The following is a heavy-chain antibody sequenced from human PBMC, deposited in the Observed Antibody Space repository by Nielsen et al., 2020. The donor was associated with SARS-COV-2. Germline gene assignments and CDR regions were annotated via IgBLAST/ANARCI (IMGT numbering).Heavy chain of an antibody. D-gene: IGHD3-22*01. Sequence: WIRQPPGKGLEWVAVISYDGSNKYYAASVKGRFTISRDNSKNTLYLQMNSLRAEDTAVYYCAAPWGYDSSGYPYYYYGMDVWGQGTTVTVSS. V-gene: IGHV3-33*05. CDR2: ISYDGSNK. J-gene: IGHJ6*02. CDR3: AAPWGYDSSGYPYYYYGMDV.